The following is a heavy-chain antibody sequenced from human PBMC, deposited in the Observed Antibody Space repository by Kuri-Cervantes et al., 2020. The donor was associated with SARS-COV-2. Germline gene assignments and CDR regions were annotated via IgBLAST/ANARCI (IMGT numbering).Heavy chain of an antibody. CDR3: ARGLGRFDP. J-gene: IGHJ5*02. Sequence: SQTLSLTCAVSGGSISSGGYSWSWIRQPPGKGLEWIGYIYHSGSTYYNPSLKSRVTISVDRSKNQFSLELSSVTAADTAVYYCARGLGRFDPWGQGTLVTVSS. CDR2: IYHSGST. CDR1: GGSISSGGYS. V-gene: IGHV4-30-2*01. D-gene: IGHD1-26*01.